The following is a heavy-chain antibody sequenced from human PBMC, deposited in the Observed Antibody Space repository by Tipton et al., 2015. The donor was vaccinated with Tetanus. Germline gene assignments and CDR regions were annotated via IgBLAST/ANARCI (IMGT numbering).Heavy chain of an antibody. D-gene: IGHD2-2*01. CDR1: GGSMSTYY. V-gene: IGHV4-59*01. CDR2: VYYNGNT. J-gene: IGHJ4*02. Sequence: GLVKPSETLSLTYTVSGGSMSTYYWSWIRQPPGKGLEWIGYVYYNGNTHYNPALKSRVTISVDTSKNQFSLKLSSVTAADTAIYYCAREVPAAGHFDSWGQGTLVTVSS. CDR3: AREVPAAGHFDS.